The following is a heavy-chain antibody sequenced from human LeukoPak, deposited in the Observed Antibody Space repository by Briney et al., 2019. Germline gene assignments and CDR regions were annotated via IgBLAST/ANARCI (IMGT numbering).Heavy chain of an antibody. CDR3: AREIAAFGSSWYYYYGMDV. J-gene: IGHJ6*02. CDR2: IKQDGSEK. CDR1: GFTFSSYW. Sequence: GGSLRLSCAASGFTFSSYWMSWVRQAPGKGLEWVANIKQDGSEKCYVDSVKGRFTISRDNAKNSLYLQMNSLRAEDTAVYYCAREIAAFGSSWYYYYGMDVWGQGTTVTVSS. V-gene: IGHV3-7*01. D-gene: IGHD6-13*01.